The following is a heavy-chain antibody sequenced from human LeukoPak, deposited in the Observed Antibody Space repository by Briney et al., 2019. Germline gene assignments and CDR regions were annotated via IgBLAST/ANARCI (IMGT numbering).Heavy chain of an antibody. CDR3: AGGNFYDSSGHPYHFHY. V-gene: IGHV4-59*01. CDR1: GVSISSYY. D-gene: IGHD3-22*01. Sequence: PSETLSLTCTVSGVSISSYYWSWIRQPPGKGLEWIGYIYYSENTNYNSSLKSRVTISEDTSKNQFSLNLTSVPAADTAVYYCAGGNFYDSSGHPYHFHYWGQGSLVSVPS. CDR2: IYYSENT. J-gene: IGHJ4*02.